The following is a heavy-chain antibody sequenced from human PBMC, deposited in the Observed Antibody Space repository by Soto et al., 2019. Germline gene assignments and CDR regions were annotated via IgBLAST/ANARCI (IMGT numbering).Heavy chain of an antibody. CDR1: GGSISSGGYY. CDR3: ARARVSSWHKRYYYYYGMDV. J-gene: IGHJ6*02. Sequence: QVQLQESGPGLVKPSQTLSLTCTVSGGSISSGGYYWSWIRQHPGKGLEWIGYIYYSGSTYYNPSLKSGVTISVDTSKNQFSLKLSSVTAADTAVYYCARARVSSWHKRYYYYYGMDVWGQGTTVTVSS. V-gene: IGHV4-31*03. CDR2: IYYSGST. D-gene: IGHD6-13*01.